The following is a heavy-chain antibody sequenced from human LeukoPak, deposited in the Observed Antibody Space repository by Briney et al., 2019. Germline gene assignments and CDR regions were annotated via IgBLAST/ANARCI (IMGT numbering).Heavy chain of an antibody. Sequence: GVSVTVSYRACGYTFTGYYMHGVRQAPGQGREGVGWINHNSCGTNYTQKFQGRVTMTRDTSISTAYMEPSRLRSDDTAVYYCARADYGDSGCWFDPWGQGTLVTVSS. V-gene: IGHV1-2*02. CDR2: INHNSCGT. CDR3: ARADYGDSGCWFDP. D-gene: IGHD4-17*01. J-gene: IGHJ5*02. CDR1: GYTFTGYY.